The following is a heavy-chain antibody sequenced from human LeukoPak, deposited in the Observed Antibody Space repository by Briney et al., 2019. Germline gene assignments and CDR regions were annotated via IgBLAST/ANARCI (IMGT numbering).Heavy chain of an antibody. CDR2: IYYNEDT. D-gene: IGHD3-10*01. V-gene: IGHV4-39*07. CDR3: ARSSTLYGHFVY. Sequence: SETLSLTCTVSGGSIGSSRYYWGWIRQPPGKGLEWIGSIYYNEDTYYSPSLKSRVTISVDTSKNQFSLKLTSVTAADTAVYHCARSSTLYGHFVYWGQGTLVTVSS. J-gene: IGHJ4*02. CDR1: GGSIGSSRYY.